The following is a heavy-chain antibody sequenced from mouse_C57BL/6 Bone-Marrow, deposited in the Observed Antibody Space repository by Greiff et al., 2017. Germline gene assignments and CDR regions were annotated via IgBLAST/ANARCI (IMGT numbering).Heavy chain of an antibody. V-gene: IGHV1-59*01. CDR2: IDPSDSYT. CDR1: GYTFTSYW. Sequence: QVQLQQPGAELVRPGTSVKLSCKASGYTFTSYWMHWVKQRPGQGLEWIGVIDPSDSYTNYNQKFKGKATLTVDTSSSTAYMQLSSLTSEDSAVYYCASWLRRRGYFDYWGQGTTLTVSS. CDR3: ASWLRRRGYFDY. J-gene: IGHJ2*01. D-gene: IGHD2-2*01.